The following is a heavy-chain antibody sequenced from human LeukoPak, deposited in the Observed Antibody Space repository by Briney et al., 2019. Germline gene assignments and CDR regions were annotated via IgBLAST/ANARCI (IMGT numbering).Heavy chain of an antibody. Sequence: GGSLRLSCAASGFTFDDYGMSWGRQAPGRGMGWVAGISWNGGSTGYADAVKGRFTISRDDAKNSLYLQMNSLRVEDTALYYCARDLAFTSTSDYGAWGQGTLVTVSS. CDR3: ARDLAFTSTSDYGA. V-gene: IGHV3-20*04. CDR2: ISWNGGST. D-gene: IGHD4-17*01. J-gene: IGHJ5*02. CDR1: GFTFDDYG.